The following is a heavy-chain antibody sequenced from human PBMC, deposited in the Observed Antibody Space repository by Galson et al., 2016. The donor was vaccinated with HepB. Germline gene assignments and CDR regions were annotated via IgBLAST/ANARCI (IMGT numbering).Heavy chain of an antibody. V-gene: IGHV3-15*01. CDR1: GLTLSNVW. Sequence: SLRLSCAASGLTLSNVWMTWVRQAPGKGLEYLGHIKSKSDGGTADYATPVKGRFTIFRDDSKNTLYLQMNSLRIEDTAVYYCTPRSFWGLGTLVTVSS. CDR3: TPRSF. CDR2: IKSKSDGGTA. J-gene: IGHJ4*02.